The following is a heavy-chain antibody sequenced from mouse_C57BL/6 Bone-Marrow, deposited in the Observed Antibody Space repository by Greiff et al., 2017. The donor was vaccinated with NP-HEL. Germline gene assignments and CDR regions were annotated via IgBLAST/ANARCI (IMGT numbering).Heavy chain of an antibody. V-gene: IGHV1-26*01. CDR3: APHDVLFAD. D-gene: IGHD2-3*01. CDR1: GYTFTDYY. CDR2: INPNNGGT. J-gene: IGHJ3*01. Sequence: EVQLQQSGPELVKPGASVKISCKASGYTFTDYYMNWVKQSHGKSLEWIGDINPNNGGTSYNQKFKGKATLTVDKSSSTAYMELRSLTSEDSAVYYCAPHDVLFADWGQGTLVTVSA.